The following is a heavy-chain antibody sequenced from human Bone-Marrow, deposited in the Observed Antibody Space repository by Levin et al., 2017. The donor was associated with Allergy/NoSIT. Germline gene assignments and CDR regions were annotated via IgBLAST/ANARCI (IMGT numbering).Heavy chain of an antibody. CDR2: ISYDGSRK. CDR1: RFSFSIYG. V-gene: IGHV3-30*18. J-gene: IGHJ6*03. CDR3: AKSGFDSYFAMDV. Sequence: PGGSLRLSCAASRFSFSIYGMHWVRQAPGKGLEWVAFISYDGSRKYYADSVEGRFTISRDNSQTTLFLQMNSLRTDDTAVYYCAKSGFDSYFAMDVWGKGTTVTVS. D-gene: IGHD5-12*01.